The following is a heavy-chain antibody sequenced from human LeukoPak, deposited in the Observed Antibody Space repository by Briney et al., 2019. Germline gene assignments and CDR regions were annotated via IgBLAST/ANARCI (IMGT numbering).Heavy chain of an antibody. J-gene: IGHJ6*03. Sequence: GASVKVSCKASGYTFTSYGISWVRQAPGQGLEWMGWISAYNGNTNYAQKLQGRVTMTTDTSTSTAYMELRSTRSDDTAVYYCWGGGSLATRFYVNYYYYKDGWGKGTTVTVSS. D-gene: IGHD5-12*01. CDR3: WGGGSLATRFYVNYYYYKDG. CDR1: GYTFTSYG. V-gene: IGHV1-18*01. CDR2: ISAYNGNT.